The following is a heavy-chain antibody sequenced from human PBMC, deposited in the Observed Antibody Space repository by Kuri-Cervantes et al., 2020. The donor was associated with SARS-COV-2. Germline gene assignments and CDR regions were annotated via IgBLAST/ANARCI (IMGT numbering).Heavy chain of an antibody. CDR1: GFTFSSYS. D-gene: IGHD3-3*01. CDR3: ARADFDFWSGYYIDY. CDR2: ISSSSSTI. V-gene: IGHV3-48*04. Sequence: LPLTCAASGFTFSSYSMNWVRQAPGKGLEWVSYISSSSSTIYYADSVKGRFTISRDNAKNSLYLQMNSLRAEDTAVYYCARADFDFWSGYYIDYWGQGTLVTVSS. J-gene: IGHJ4*02.